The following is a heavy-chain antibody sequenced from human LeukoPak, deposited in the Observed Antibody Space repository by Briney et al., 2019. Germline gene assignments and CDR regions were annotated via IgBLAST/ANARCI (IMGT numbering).Heavy chain of an antibody. V-gene: IGHV1-8*01. CDR2: MNPNSGNT. J-gene: IGHJ4*02. Sequence: ASVKVSCKASGYTFTGYDINWVRQATGQGLEWMGWMNPNSGNTGYAQKFQGRVTMTRNTSISTAYMELSSLRSEDTAVYYCARVSCSGGSCYFDYWGQGTLVTVSS. CDR3: ARVSCSGGSCYFDY. CDR1: GYTFTGYD. D-gene: IGHD2-15*01.